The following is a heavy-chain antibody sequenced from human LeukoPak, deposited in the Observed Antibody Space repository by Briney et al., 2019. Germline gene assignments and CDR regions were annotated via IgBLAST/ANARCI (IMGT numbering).Heavy chain of an antibody. CDR1: GGSISSYY. Sequence: SETLSLTCTVSGGSISSYYWSWIRQPPGKGLEWIGYIYYSGSTNYNPSLKSRVTISVDTSKNQFSLKLSSVTAADTAVYYCARDGSYYDSREGPVFAFDIWGQGTMVTVSS. J-gene: IGHJ3*02. D-gene: IGHD3-22*01. CDR3: ARDGSYYDSREGPVFAFDI. CDR2: IYYSGST. V-gene: IGHV4-59*01.